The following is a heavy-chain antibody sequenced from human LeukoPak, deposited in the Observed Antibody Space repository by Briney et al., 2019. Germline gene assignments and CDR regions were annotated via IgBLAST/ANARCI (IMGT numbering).Heavy chain of an antibody. CDR1: GYTFTGYY. CDR2: INPNSGGT. Sequence: ASVKVSCKASGYTFTGYYMHWVRQAPGRGLEWMGWINPNSGGTNYAQKFQGRVTMTRDTSISTAYMELSRLRSDDTAVYYCARGPHIVVVPAGNWFDPWGQGTLVTVSS. D-gene: IGHD2-2*01. J-gene: IGHJ5*02. V-gene: IGHV1-2*02. CDR3: ARGPHIVVVPAGNWFDP.